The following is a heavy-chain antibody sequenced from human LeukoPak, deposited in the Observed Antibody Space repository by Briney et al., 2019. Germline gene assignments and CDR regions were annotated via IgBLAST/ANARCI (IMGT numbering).Heavy chain of an antibody. CDR1: GFTLSNAW. CDR3: ATGIYTSSSFFFDY. D-gene: IGHD6-6*01. CDR2: IGSKVDGGTT. Sequence: PGGSLILSCAASGFTLSNAWVTWVRQAPGKGLEWVGRIGSKVDGGTTDYAAPLNARFTISRDDSKNTLYLQMSSLKTEDTAVYYCATGIYTSSSFFFDYWGQGTLVTVSS. V-gene: IGHV3-15*04. J-gene: IGHJ4*02.